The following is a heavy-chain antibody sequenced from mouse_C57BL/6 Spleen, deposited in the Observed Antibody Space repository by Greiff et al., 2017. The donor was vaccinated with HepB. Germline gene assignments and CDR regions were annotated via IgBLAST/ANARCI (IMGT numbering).Heavy chain of an antibody. Sequence: QVQLQQSGPGLLAPSQSLSITCTVPGLSLTSYAISWVRHPPGKGLEWLGVIWTGGGTNYNSALKSRLSISKDNSKSQVFLKMNSLQTDDTARDYCARLTAQAPDYWGQGTTLTVSS. J-gene: IGHJ2*01. CDR3: ARLTAQAPDY. CDR2: IWTGGGT. V-gene: IGHV2-9-1*01. D-gene: IGHD3-2*02. CDR1: GLSLTSYA.